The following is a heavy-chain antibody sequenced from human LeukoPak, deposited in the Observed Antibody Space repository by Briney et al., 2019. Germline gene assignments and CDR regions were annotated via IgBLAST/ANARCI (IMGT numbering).Heavy chain of an antibody. V-gene: IGHV1-69*05. Sequence: SVKVSCKASGGTFSSYAISWVRQAPGQGLEWMGGIIPIFGTANYAQKFQGRVTITTDESTSTAYMELSSLRSEDTAVYYCARDSDYGGHYYYCYMDVWGKGTTVTVSS. CDR2: IIPIFGTA. J-gene: IGHJ6*03. D-gene: IGHD4-23*01. CDR3: ARDSDYGGHYYYCYMDV. CDR1: GGTFSSYA.